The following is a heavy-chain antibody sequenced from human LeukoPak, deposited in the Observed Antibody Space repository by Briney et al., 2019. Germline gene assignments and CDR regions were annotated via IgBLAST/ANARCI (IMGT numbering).Heavy chain of an antibody. CDR3: AKDSSSHVPDDFDY. Sequence: PSETLSLTCTVSGGSISSGGYYWSWIRQHPGKGLEWIGYIYYSGSTYYNPSLKSRVTISVDTSKNQFSLKLSSVTAADTAVYYCAKDSSSHVPDDFDYWGQGTLVTVSS. D-gene: IGHD6-13*01. CDR1: GGSISSGGYY. J-gene: IGHJ4*02. CDR2: IYYSGST. V-gene: IGHV4-31*03.